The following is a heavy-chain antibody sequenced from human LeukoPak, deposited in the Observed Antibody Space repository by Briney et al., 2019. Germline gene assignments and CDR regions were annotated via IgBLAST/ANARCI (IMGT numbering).Heavy chain of an antibody. D-gene: IGHD3-9*01. V-gene: IGHV3-21*01. CDR3: ARGHYDVLAASYKWSPDY. CDR1: GFTFNTFN. J-gene: IGHJ4*02. Sequence: GGSLRLSCAASGFTFNTFNMNWVRQAPGKGLEWVSSITSGGDYIYYADSVKGRFTTSRDNAKNSLSLQLNSLRVEDTAVYYCARGHYDVLAASYKWSPDYWGQGTLVTVSS. CDR2: ITSGGDYI.